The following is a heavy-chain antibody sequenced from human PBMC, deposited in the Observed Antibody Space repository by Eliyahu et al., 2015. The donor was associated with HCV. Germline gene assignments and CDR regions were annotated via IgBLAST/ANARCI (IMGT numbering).Heavy chain of an antibody. Sequence: QVQLVESGGGVVQPGRSLRLSCAASGFTFSSYAMHWVRQAPGKGLEWVAVISYDGSNKYYADSVKGRFTISRDNSKNTLYLQMNSLRAEDTAVYYCASGHYYDSSGYYYVPGYWGQGTLVTVSS. D-gene: IGHD3-22*01. V-gene: IGHV3-30-3*01. CDR3: ASGHYYDSSGYYYVPGY. CDR2: ISYDGSNK. J-gene: IGHJ4*02. CDR1: GFTFSSYA.